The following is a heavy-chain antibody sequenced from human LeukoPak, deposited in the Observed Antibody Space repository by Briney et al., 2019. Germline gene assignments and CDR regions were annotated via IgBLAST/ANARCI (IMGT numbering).Heavy chain of an antibody. V-gene: IGHV4-59*12. Sequence: SETLSLTCTVSGGSISSYYWSWIRQPPGKGLEWIGYIYYSGSTNYNPSLKSRVTISVDTSKNQFSLKLSSVTAADTAVYYCAREREAYYYDSSGYSPDAFDIWGQGTMVTVSS. J-gene: IGHJ3*02. CDR1: GGSISSYY. D-gene: IGHD3-22*01. CDR3: AREREAYYYDSSGYSPDAFDI. CDR2: IYYSGST.